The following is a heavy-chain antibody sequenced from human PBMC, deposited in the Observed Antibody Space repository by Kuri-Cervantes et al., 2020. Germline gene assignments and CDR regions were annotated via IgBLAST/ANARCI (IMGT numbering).Heavy chain of an antibody. D-gene: IGHD5-24*01. Sequence: GGSLRLSCAASGFTFSIYAMHWVRQAPGKGLEWVAVISYDGSNKYYADSVKGRFTISRDNSKNTLYLQMNSLRAEDTAVYYCARDPSRDGYNYYLDYWGRGTLVTVSS. CDR3: ARDPSRDGYNYYLDY. CDR2: ISYDGSNK. V-gene: IGHV3-30-3*01. CDR1: GFTFSIYA. J-gene: IGHJ4*02.